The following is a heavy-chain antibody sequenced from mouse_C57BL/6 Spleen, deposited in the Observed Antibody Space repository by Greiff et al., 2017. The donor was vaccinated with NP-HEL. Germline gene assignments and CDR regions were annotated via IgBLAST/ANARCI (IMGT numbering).Heavy chain of an antibody. CDR2: IHPSDSDT. D-gene: IGHD1-1*01. CDR3: AIRALITTVVATGYFDV. V-gene: IGHV1-74*01. CDR1: GYTFTSYW. J-gene: IGHJ1*03. Sequence: QVQLQQPGAELVRPGTSVKLSCKASGYTFTSYWMHWVKQRPGQGLEWIGRIHPSDSDTTYNQKFKGKATLTVDKSSSTAYMQLSSLTSEDSAVYDCAIRALITTVVATGYFDVWGTGTTVTVSS.